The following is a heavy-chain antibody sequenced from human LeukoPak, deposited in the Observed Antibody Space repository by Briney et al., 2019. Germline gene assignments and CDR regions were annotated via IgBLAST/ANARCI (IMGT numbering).Heavy chain of an antibody. CDR2: IYYSGST. V-gene: IGHV4-59*01. D-gene: IGHD3-22*01. CDR3: ARVSIDPVLVDY. J-gene: IGHJ4*02. Sequence: SETLSLTCTVSGGSISSYYWSWIRQPPGKGLEWIGYIYYSGSTNYNPSLKSRVTISVDTSKNQFSLKLSSVTAADTAVYYCARVSIDPVLVDYWGQGTLVTVSS. CDR1: GGSISSYY.